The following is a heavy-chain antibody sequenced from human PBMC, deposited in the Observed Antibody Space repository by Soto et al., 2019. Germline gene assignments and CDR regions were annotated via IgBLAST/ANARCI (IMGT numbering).Heavy chain of an antibody. D-gene: IGHD2-21*01. CDR3: AKATSATCTGSICYSFDY. V-gene: IGHV3-23*01. J-gene: IGHJ4*02. CDR1: GFTFSSYA. CDR2: FSGGRDTT. Sequence: VQLLESGGGLVQPGGSLRLSCVASGFTFSSYAMSWVRQAPGQRLEWVATFSGGRDTTWHADPVKGRFTVSRDSSKNTLALQMNSLRPEDTALYYCAKATSATCTGSICYSFDYWVQGTLVTVSS.